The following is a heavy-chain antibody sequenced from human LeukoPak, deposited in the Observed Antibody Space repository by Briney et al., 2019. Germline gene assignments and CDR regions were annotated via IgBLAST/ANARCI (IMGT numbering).Heavy chain of an antibody. CDR1: GFSVSFYW. CDR2: IQQDGSEK. J-gene: IGHJ4*02. Sequence: GGSLRLSCAASGFSVSFYWMNWVRQAPGKGLEWVANIQQDGSEKYYVDSVKGRFTISRDNARNSLYLHMNSLRGEDTAVYYCVRGGAAAGTFDYWGQGTLVTVSS. V-gene: IGHV3-7*01. D-gene: IGHD6-13*01. CDR3: VRGGAAAGTFDY.